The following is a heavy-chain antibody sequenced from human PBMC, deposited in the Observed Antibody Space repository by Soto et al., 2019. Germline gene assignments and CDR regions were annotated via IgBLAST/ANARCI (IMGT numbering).Heavy chain of an antibody. CDR1: GGSISSGGYY. J-gene: IGHJ4*02. CDR3: ARDKVVPAANQDYFDY. V-gene: IGHV4-31*03. D-gene: IGHD2-2*01. CDR2: IYYSGST. Sequence: PSETLSLTCTVSGGSISSGGYYWSWIRQHPGKGLEWIGYIYYSGSTYYNPSLKSRVTISVDTSKNQFSLKLSSVTAADTAVYYCARDKVVPAANQDYFDYWGQGTLVTVSS.